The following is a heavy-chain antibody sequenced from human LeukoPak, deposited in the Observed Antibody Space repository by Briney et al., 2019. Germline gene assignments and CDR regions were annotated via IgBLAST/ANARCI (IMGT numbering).Heavy chain of an antibody. Sequence: ASVKVSCKTSGYTFTNYGISWVRQAPGQGLEWMGWISAYNGNADYAQNPHGRVTMTTDTSTSTAYMELRSLTSDDSAVYYCARVGEYCTSASCHDYWGQGTLVTVSS. CDR1: GYTFTNYG. J-gene: IGHJ4*02. D-gene: IGHD2-2*01. CDR2: ISAYNGNA. CDR3: ARVGEYCTSASCHDY. V-gene: IGHV1-18*01.